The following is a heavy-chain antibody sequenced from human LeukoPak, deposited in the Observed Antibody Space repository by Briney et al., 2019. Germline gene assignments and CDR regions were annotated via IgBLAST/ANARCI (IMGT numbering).Heavy chain of an antibody. CDR1: GFTFSSYA. J-gene: IGHJ5*02. D-gene: IGHD5-12*01. Sequence: PGGSLRLSCAASGFTFSSYAMHWVRQAPGKGLEWVAVISYDGSNKYYADSVKGRFTISRDNSKNTLYLQMNSLRAEDTAVYYCARDGSGYGAPKGWFDPWGQGTLVTVSS. V-gene: IGHV3-30*04. CDR3: ARDGSGYGAPKGWFDP. CDR2: ISYDGSNK.